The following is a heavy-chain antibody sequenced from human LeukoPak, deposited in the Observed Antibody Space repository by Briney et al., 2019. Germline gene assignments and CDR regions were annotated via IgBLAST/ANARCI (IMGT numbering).Heavy chain of an antibody. CDR2: INPNSGVT. CDR3: ARDNREVRGGDCFDV. CDR1: GYTFTDYY. J-gene: IGHJ6*04. Sequence: RWASVKVSCKASGYTFTDYYIHWVRQAPGQGLEWMGWINPNSGVTNYAQKFQGRVTMTRDTSITTAYMELSRLRSDDTAVYYCARDNREVRGGDCFDVWGKGTTVTVSS. V-gene: IGHV1-2*02. D-gene: IGHD2-21*02.